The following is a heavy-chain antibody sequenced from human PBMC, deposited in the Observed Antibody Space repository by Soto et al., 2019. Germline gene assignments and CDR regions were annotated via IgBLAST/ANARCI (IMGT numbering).Heavy chain of an antibody. V-gene: IGHV3-30*04. CDR3: VRVGWGYSYGNGLDG. D-gene: IGHD5-18*01. J-gene: IGHJ6*02. Sequence: GGSLRLSCEASGFGFSAYSMHWVRQAPGKGLDWVAVIQHNAENIFYADSVRGRFTISRDNDRNLLYLQMNGLTPEDTALYYCVRVGWGYSYGNGLDGWGQGTTVTVSS. CDR1: GFGFSAYS. CDR2: IQHNAENI.